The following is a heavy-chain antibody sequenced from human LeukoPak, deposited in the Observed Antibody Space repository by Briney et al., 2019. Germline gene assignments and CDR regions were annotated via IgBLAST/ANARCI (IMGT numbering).Heavy chain of an antibody. CDR3: ARDDIAVAGKDY. CDR2: IYNGGST. V-gene: IGHV3-66*01. D-gene: IGHD6-19*01. CDR1: GFTFDDYA. Sequence: GGSLRLSCAASGFTFDDYAMHWVRQAPGKGLEWVSVIYNGGSTYYADSVKGRFTISRDNSKNTLYLQMNSLRAEDTAVYYCARDDIAVAGKDYWGQGTLVTVSS. J-gene: IGHJ4*02.